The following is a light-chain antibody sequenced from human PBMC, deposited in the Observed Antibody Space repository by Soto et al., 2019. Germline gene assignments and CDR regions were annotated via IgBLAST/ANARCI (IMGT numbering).Light chain of an antibody. V-gene: IGLV2-23*01. CDR2: EGD. J-gene: IGLJ1*01. Sequence: QSVLTHPASVSGSPGQSITIFCTGTSSDVGNYNLVSWYQHHPGEAPQLIIYEGDKRPSGVSHRFSTSKSGNTASLTISELQAEDEADYYCCSYAGGNTYVFGTGTKVTVL. CDR3: CSYAGGNTYV. CDR1: SSDVGNYNL.